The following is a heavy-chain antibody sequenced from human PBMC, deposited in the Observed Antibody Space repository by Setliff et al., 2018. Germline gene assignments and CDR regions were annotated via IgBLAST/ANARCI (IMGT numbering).Heavy chain of an antibody. V-gene: IGHV3-13*04. D-gene: IGHD3-10*01. CDR1: GFTFSRYD. Sequence: QSGGSLRLSCAASGFTFSRYDIHWVRQVTGKGLEWVSGTAAAGDTYYADSVKGRFTISRDNSKNMLSLQMNSLRADDTAVYYCAKVGKSGTWDQYFQYWGQGTLVTVSS. CDR2: TAAAGDT. J-gene: IGHJ1*01. CDR3: AKVGKSGTWDQYFQY.